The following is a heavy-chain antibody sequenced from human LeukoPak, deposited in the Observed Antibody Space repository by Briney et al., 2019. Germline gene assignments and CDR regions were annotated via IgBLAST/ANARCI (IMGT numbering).Heavy chain of an antibody. Sequence: SETLSLTCAVYGGSFSGYYWSWIRQSPGRGLAWIGDINHYGSTNYNPSLKSRVTISVDTSKNQFSLKLRSVTAADTAVYYCARPRDCSSTTCSDAFHIWGQGTMVTVSS. CDR1: GGSFSGYY. J-gene: IGHJ3*02. V-gene: IGHV4-34*01. CDR2: INHYGST. D-gene: IGHD2-2*01. CDR3: ARPRDCSSTTCSDAFHI.